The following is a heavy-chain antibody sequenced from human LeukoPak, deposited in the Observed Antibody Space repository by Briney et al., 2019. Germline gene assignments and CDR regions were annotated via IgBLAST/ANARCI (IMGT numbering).Heavy chain of an antibody. Sequence: SETLSLTCAVSGGPFNGYFWSWIRQSSGKGLEWIGEIRNSGTTNYNPSLNSRVTISEDTSKNQFYLNLSSVTAADTAVYYCARRYYYNLGSFPFDFWGQGTLVTVSS. CDR1: GGPFNGYF. V-gene: IGHV4-34*01. CDR3: ARRYYYNLGSFPFDF. CDR2: IRNSGTT. J-gene: IGHJ4*02. D-gene: IGHD3-10*01.